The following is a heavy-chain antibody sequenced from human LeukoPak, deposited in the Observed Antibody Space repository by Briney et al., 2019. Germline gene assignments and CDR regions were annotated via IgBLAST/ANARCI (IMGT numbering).Heavy chain of an antibody. CDR2: MNPNSGNT. V-gene: IGHV1-8*03. CDR1: GYTFTNYG. CDR3: ARGFTGSYMDV. D-gene: IGHD3-10*01. J-gene: IGHJ6*03. Sequence: ASVKVSCKASGYTFTNYGISWVRQAPGQGLEWMGWMNPNSGNTGYAQKFQGRVTITRNTSISTAYMELSSLRSEDTAVYYCARGFTGSYMDVWGKGTTVTVSS.